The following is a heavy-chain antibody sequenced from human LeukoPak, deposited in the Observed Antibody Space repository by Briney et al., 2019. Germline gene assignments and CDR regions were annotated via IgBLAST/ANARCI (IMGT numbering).Heavy chain of an antibody. CDR2: INHSGST. CDR1: GGSFSGYY. CDR3: ARGIDDFWSGDAYYFDY. J-gene: IGHJ4*02. V-gene: IGHV4-34*01. D-gene: IGHD3-3*01. Sequence: SETLSLTCAVYGGSFSGYYWSWIRQPLGKGLEWIGEINHSGSTNYNPSLKSRVTISVDTSKNQFSLKLSSVTAADTAVYYCARGIDDFWSGDAYYFDYWGQGTLVTVSS.